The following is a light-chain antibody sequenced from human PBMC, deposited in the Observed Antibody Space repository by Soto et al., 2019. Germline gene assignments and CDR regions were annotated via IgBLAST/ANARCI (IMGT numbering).Light chain of an antibody. V-gene: IGLV2-14*03. Sequence: QSALTQPASVSGSPGQPITISCTGTSSDVGGYNYVSWYQQYPGKAPKLMIYDVSNRPSGVSNRFSGSKSGNTASLTISGLQAEDEADYYCSSYTTSTTVVFGGGTKLTVL. CDR1: SSDVGGYNY. J-gene: IGLJ2*01. CDR3: SSYTTSTTVV. CDR2: DVS.